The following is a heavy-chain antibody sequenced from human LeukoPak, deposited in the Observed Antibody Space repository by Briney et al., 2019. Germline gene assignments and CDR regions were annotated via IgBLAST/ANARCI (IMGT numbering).Heavy chain of an antibody. Sequence: ASVKVSCKASGYTFTGYYMHWVRQAPGQGLEWMGWINPNSGGTNYAQKFQGRVTMTRDTSISTAYMELSRLRSDDTAVYYCARDGYGDYRGDNWFDPWAREPWSPSPQ. J-gene: IGHJ5*02. V-gene: IGHV1-2*02. D-gene: IGHD4-17*01. CDR3: ARDGYGDYRGDNWFDP. CDR2: INPNSGGT. CDR1: GYTFTGYY.